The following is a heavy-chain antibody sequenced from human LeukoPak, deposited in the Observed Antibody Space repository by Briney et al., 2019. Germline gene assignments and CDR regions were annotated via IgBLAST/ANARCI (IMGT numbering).Heavy chain of an antibody. Sequence: GSLRLSCAASGFTFSSYWMSWVRQPPGKGLEWVANIKQDGSEKYYVDSVKGRFTISRDNAKNSLYLEVNSLRAEDTAVYYCARGASGIQLWFFDSWGQGSLVTVSS. CDR3: ARGASGIQLWFFDS. CDR2: IKQDGSEK. V-gene: IGHV3-7*01. D-gene: IGHD5-18*01. CDR1: GFTFSSYW. J-gene: IGHJ5*01.